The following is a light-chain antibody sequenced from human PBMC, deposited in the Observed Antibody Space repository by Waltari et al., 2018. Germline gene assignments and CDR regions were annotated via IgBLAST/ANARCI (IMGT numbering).Light chain of an antibody. CDR3: QQSFTTPPT. CDR1: QTIRNY. J-gene: IGKJ4*01. Sequence: DIQITQSPSSLSASVGDRVTITCRASQTIRNYLNWYQQKPGKAPKLLIYFASSLQSGVPSRFSGGGSGTDFTLTISSLQPEDFATYFCQQSFTTPPTFGGGTRVEIK. V-gene: IGKV1-39*01. CDR2: FAS.